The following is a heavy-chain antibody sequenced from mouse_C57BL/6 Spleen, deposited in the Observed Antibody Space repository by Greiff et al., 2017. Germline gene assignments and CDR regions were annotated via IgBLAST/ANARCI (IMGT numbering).Heavy chain of an antibody. Sequence: QVQLQQSGAELVRPGTSVKVSCKASGYAFTNYLIEWVKQRPGQGLEWIGVINPGSGGTNDNEKFKGKATLTADKSSSTAYMELRSLTSEDSAVYYCTRLQLRLLYYYAMDYWGQGTSVTVSS. CDR2: INPGSGGT. D-gene: IGHD3-2*02. CDR3: TRLQLRLLYYYAMDY. J-gene: IGHJ4*01. V-gene: IGHV1-54*01. CDR1: GYAFTNYL.